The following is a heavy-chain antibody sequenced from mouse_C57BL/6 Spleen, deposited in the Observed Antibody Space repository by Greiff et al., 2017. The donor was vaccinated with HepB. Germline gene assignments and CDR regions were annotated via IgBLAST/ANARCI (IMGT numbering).Heavy chain of an antibody. CDR3: ARDDYDPFAY. Sequence: VQLQQSGAELARPGASVKMSCKASGYTFTSYTMHWVKQRPGQGLEWIGYINPSSGYTKYNQKFKDKATVTADKSSSTAYMQLSSLTSEDSAVYYCARDDYDPFAYWGQGTLVTVSA. CDR2: INPSSGYT. CDR1: GYTFTSYT. J-gene: IGHJ3*01. V-gene: IGHV1-4*01. D-gene: IGHD2-4*01.